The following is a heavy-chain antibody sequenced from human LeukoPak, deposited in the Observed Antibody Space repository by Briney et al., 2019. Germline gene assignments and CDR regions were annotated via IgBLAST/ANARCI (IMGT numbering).Heavy chain of an antibody. CDR3: AKKSRGTYNWND. Sequence: GGSLRLSCAASGFTFSSYAMSWVRQAPGKGLEWVSAISGSGGSTYYADSVKGRFTISRDNSKNTLYLQMNSLRAEDTAVCYCAKKSRGTYNWNDWGQGTLVTVSS. J-gene: IGHJ4*02. D-gene: IGHD1-1*01. CDR2: ISGSGGST. V-gene: IGHV3-23*01. CDR1: GFTFSSYA.